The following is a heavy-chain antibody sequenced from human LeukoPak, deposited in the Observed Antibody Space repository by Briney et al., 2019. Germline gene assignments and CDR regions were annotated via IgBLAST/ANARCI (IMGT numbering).Heavy chain of an antibody. D-gene: IGHD6-13*01. J-gene: IGHJ4*02. V-gene: IGHV3-23*01. CDR2: MSGRGDST. CDR1: GFTFSSYS. Sequence: GGSLRLSCAASGFTFSSYSMNWVRQAPGKGLEWVSAMSGRGDSTYYAASVKGRFTISRDNSKNTLYLQMNSLRADDTALYYCAKDSPVATVWGQGTLVTVSS. CDR3: AKDSPVATV.